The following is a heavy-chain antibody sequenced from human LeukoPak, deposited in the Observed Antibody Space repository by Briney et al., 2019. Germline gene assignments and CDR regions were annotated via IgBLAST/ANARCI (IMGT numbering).Heavy chain of an antibody. Sequence: KPSETLSLTCTVSGGSISRSSYYWGWIRQPPGKGLEWIGSIYYSGSTYYNPSLKSRVTISVDTSKNQFSLKLSSVTAADTAVYYCARDSSAPGYFDYWGQGTLVTVSS. V-gene: IGHV4-39*07. CDR3: ARDSSAPGYFDY. CDR2: IYYSGST. D-gene: IGHD2-8*02. J-gene: IGHJ4*02. CDR1: GGSISRSSYY.